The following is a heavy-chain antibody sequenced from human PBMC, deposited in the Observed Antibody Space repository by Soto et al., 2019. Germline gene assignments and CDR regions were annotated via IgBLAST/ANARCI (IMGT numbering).Heavy chain of an antibody. J-gene: IGHJ4*02. CDR1: GFTFSSYW. CDR3: ARAQSITIFGVVIPNPSYYFDY. Sequence: HPGGSLRLSCAASGFTFSSYWMHWVRQAPGKGLVWVSRINSDGSSTSYADSVKGRFTISRDNAKNTLYLQMNSLRAEDTAVYYCARAQSITIFGVVIPNPSYYFDYWGQGTLVTVSS. CDR2: INSDGSST. V-gene: IGHV3-74*01. D-gene: IGHD3-3*01.